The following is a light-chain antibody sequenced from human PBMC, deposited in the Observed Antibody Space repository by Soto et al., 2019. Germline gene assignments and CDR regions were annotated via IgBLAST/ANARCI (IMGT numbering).Light chain of an antibody. CDR1: QDIRHY. J-gene: IGKJ4*01. Sequence: DIQMTQSPSSLSASVGDRVTITCQASQDIRHYLNWYQQKPGKAPKLLIYDASNLEPGVQSRFSGCGSVTDFNLTISSLQSEDTATYSCEQYDKLHRTFGGGTTVEIK. V-gene: IGKV1-33*01. CDR3: EQYDKLHRT. CDR2: DAS.